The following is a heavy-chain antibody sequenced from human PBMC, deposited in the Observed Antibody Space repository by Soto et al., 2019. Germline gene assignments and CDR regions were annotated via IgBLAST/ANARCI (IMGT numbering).Heavy chain of an antibody. J-gene: IGHJ5*02. CDR2: IIPIFSTT. Sequence: QVQLVQSGAEVKKPGSSVKVSCKASGGTFSNYAITWVRQAPGQGLGWVGRIIPIFSTTNVAQKFQGRVTITADESTTTAYMELSGLRSEDTAVYYCARDGGSDGYFGNWLDPWGQGTLVTVSS. D-gene: IGHD2-15*01. CDR3: ARDGGSDGYFGNWLDP. V-gene: IGHV1-69*15. CDR1: GGTFSNYA.